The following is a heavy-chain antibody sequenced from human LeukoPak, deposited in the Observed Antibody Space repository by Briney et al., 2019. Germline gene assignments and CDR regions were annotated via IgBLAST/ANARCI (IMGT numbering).Heavy chain of an antibody. CDR2: IFYNGDT. J-gene: IGHJ3*02. Sequence: SETLSLTCSVSGGSISRYYWSWIRQPPGKGLEWIGYIFYNGDTSYNPSLKSRVTISVDSSKNQFSLKLSSVTAADTAVYYCARPGVGGGRYGAFDIWGQGTMVTVSS. V-gene: IGHV4-59*08. D-gene: IGHD5-18*01. CDR3: ARPGVGGGRYGAFDI. CDR1: GGSISRYY.